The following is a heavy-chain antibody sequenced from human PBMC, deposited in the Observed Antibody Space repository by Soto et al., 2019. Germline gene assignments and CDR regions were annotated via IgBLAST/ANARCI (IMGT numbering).Heavy chain of an antibody. V-gene: IGHV3-13*01. D-gene: IGHD3-10*01. CDR3: ARSPVLVRGVRAFDY. Sequence: GGSLRLSCAASGFTFSRNDMHWVRQVPGKGLEWVSVIGTAGDTYYPGSVKGRFVISRENAKNSLYLQMNNLRAEDTAVYYCARSPVLVRGVRAFDYWGQGALVTV. CDR1: GFTFSRND. J-gene: IGHJ4*02. CDR2: IGTAGDT.